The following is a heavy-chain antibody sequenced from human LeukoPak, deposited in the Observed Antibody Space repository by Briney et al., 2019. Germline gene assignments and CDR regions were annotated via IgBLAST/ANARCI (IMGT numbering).Heavy chain of an antibody. J-gene: IGHJ4*02. D-gene: IGHD5-12*01. CDR2: IYYSGST. CDR3: ARVGIVATMFIDY. CDR1: GGSISSGDYY. V-gene: IGHV4-30-4*01. Sequence: SQTLSLTCTVSGGSISSGDYYWSWIRQPPGKGLEWIGYIYYSGSTYYNPSLKSRVTISVDTPKNQFSLKLSSVTAADTAVYYCARVGIVATMFIDYWGQGTLVTVSS.